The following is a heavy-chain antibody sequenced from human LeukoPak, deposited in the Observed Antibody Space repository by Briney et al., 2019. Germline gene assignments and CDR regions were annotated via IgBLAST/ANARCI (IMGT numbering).Heavy chain of an antibody. J-gene: IGHJ3*02. CDR1: GFTFSSYW. CDR3: ARGFRITIFGVVAFDI. CDR2: IKQDGSEK. D-gene: IGHD3-3*01. V-gene: IGHV3-7*01. Sequence: GGSLRLSCAASGFTFSSYWMSWVRQAPGKGLEWVANIKQDGSEKYYVDSVKGRFTISRDNAKNSLYLQMNSLRAEDTAVYCCARGFRITIFGVVAFDIWGQGTMVTVSS.